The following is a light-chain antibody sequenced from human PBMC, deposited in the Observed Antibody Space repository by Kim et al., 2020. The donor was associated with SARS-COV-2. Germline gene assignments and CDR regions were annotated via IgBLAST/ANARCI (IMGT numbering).Light chain of an antibody. CDR1: NLAHQN. J-gene: IGLJ2*01. CDR2: EDI. Sequence: SVSPGQTARIPCSGHNLAHQNVCWYQQTPGPAPLLVIYEDIKRPSGIPERVSGSNSGNTATLTISGTQAMDEADYYCQAWDSSTVVFGRGTKLTVL. CDR3: QAWDSSTVV. V-gene: IGLV3-1*01.